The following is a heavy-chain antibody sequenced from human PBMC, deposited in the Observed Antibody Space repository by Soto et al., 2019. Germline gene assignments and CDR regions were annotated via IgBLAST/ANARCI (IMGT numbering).Heavy chain of an antibody. Sequence: SDTRSLTGAVYGGSFRGYYWRWIRPPPGKGLEWIGEINHSGSTNYNPSLKSRVTISVDTSKNKFSLKLSSVTAADTAVYYCARLRFLEWLGPYYYYYGMDVWGPGTTVTVSS. CDR3: ARLRFLEWLGPYYYYYGMDV. CDR1: GGSFRGYY. V-gene: IGHV4-34*01. J-gene: IGHJ6*02. D-gene: IGHD3-3*01. CDR2: INHSGST.